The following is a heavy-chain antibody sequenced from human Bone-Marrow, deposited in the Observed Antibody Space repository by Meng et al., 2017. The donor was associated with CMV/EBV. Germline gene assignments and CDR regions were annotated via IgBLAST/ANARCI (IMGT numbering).Heavy chain of an antibody. CDR2: ISAYNGNT. J-gene: IGHJ6*02. CDR3: ARLPGYCSSTSCYRYYYYYGMDV. CDR1: GYTFTSYG. D-gene: IGHD2-2*01. Sequence: ASLKVSCKASGYTFTSYGISWVRQAPGQGLEWMGWISAYNGNTNYAQKLQGRVTMTTDTSTSTAYMELRSLRSDDTAVYYCARLPGYCSSTSCYRYYYYYGMDVWGQGTKVTSP. V-gene: IGHV1-18*01.